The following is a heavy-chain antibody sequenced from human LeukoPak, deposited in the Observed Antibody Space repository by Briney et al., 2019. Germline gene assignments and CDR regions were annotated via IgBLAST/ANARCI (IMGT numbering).Heavy chain of an antibody. CDR3: ARVVEDYYDSSGYCRN. CDR2: IYSGGST. J-gene: IGHJ4*02. V-gene: IGHV3-53*01. Sequence: GGSLRLSCAASGFTVSSNYMSWVRQAPGKALEWVSVIYSGGSTYYADSVKGRFTISRDNSKNKLYLQMNSLRAEDTAAYYCARVVEDYYDSSGYCRNWGQGTLVTVSS. CDR1: GFTVSSNY. D-gene: IGHD3-22*01.